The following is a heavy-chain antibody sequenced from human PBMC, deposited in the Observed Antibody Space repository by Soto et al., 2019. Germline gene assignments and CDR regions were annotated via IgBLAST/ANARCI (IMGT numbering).Heavy chain of an antibody. CDR2: ISGSGGST. V-gene: IGHV3-23*01. CDR3: AKLYLVATIEGVDY. CDR1: GFTFSSYA. Sequence: GGSLRLSCAASGFTFSSYAMSWVRQAPGKGLEWVSAISGSGGSTYYADSVKGRFTISRDNSKNTLYLQMNSLRAEDTAVYYCAKLYLVATIEGVDYWGQGTLVTVSS. J-gene: IGHJ4*02. D-gene: IGHD5-12*01.